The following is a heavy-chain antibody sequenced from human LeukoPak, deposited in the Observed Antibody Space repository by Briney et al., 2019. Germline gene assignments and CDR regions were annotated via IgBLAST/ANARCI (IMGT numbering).Heavy chain of an antibody. CDR2: IYYSGST. CDR1: GGSISSSSYY. V-gene: IGHV4-39*07. Sequence: PSETLSLTCTVSGGSISSSSYYWGWIRQPPGKGLEWIGSIYYSGSTYYNPSLKSRVTISVDTSKNQFSLKLSSVTAADTAVYYCARDGDAFDIWGKGKMVTVS. CDR3: ARDGDAFDI. J-gene: IGHJ3*02.